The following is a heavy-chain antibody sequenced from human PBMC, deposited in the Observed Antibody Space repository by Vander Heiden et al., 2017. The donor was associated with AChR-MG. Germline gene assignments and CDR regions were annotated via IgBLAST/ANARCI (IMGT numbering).Heavy chain of an antibody. Sequence: QVQLQQWGAGLLKPSETLSLTCAVSGGSFSGYYWSWIRQPPGKGLEWIGEINHSGSTNYNPSLKSRVTISVDTSKNQFSLKLSSVTAADTAVYYCARAPIPRSIVVPAAMGGSKHYYMDVWGKGTTVTVSS. V-gene: IGHV4-34*01. CDR3: ARAPIPRSIVVPAAMGGSKHYYMDV. CDR1: GGSFSGYY. J-gene: IGHJ6*03. D-gene: IGHD2-2*01. CDR2: INHSGST.